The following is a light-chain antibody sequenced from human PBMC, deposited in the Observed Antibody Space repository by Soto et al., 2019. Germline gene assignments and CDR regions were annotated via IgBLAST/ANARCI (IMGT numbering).Light chain of an antibody. CDR2: DAY. Sequence: ELVLTQSPGTLSLSPGERATLSCRASQSVSSYLAWYQQKPGQAPRLLIYDAYDRATGIQARFSGSGSGTDFTLTIRSLEPEDFAVYYCKQRSNWPPTFGGGTKVDI. J-gene: IGKJ4*01. CDR1: QSVSSY. V-gene: IGKV3-11*01. CDR3: KQRSNWPPT.